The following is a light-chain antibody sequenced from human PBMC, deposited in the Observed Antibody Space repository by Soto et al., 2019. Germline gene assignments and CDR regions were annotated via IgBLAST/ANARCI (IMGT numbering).Light chain of an antibody. CDR2: EDS. CDR1: SSDFGSYNL. CDR3: CSYAGSSTYV. V-gene: IGLV2-23*01. Sequence: QSVLTQPASVSGSPGQSITFSCTGTSSDFGSYNLVSWYQQHPGKAPKLMIYEDSKRPSGVSNRFSGSKSGNTASLTISGLQAEDDADYYCCSYAGSSTYVFGTGTKVT. J-gene: IGLJ1*01.